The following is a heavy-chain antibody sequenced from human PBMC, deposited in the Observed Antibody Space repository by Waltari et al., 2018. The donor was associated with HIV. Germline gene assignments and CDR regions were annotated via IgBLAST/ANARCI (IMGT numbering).Heavy chain of an antibody. Sequence: QVQLVESGGGVVQTGRSLRLPLAASGFPFSSYGMHWVRQAPGKGLEWVTVISYYGDNKYYADSVKGRFTISRDNSKNTLYLQMNSLRPEDTAVYYCARGASGWSPGYWGQGTLVTVSS. CDR3: ARGASGWSPGY. CDR2: ISYYGDNK. V-gene: IGHV3-30*03. CDR1: GFPFSSYG. J-gene: IGHJ4*02. D-gene: IGHD6-19*01.